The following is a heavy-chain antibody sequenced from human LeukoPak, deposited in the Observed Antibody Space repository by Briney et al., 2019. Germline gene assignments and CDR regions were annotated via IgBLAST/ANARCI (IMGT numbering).Heavy chain of an antibody. D-gene: IGHD2-2*01. V-gene: IGHV4-39*01. Sequence: PSETLSLTCTVSGGSISSSSYYWGWIRQPPGKGLEWIGSIYYSGSTYYNPSLKSRVTISVDTSKNQFSLKLSSVTAADTAVYYCARSGSSYAVDYWGQGTLVTVSS. CDR3: ARSGSSYAVDY. CDR2: IYYSGST. J-gene: IGHJ4*02. CDR1: GGSISSSSYY.